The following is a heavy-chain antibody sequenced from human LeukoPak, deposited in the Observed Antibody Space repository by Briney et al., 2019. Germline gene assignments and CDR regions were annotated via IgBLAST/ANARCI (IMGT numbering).Heavy chain of an antibody. CDR1: GYSFTSYW. V-gene: IGHV5-10-1*01. D-gene: IGHD6-13*01. CDR2: IDPSDSYT. CDR3: ATNPPYPSLVPDY. Sequence: GESLKISCKGSGYSFTSYWISWVRQMPGKGLEWMGRIDPSDSYTNYSPSFQGHVTISADKSISTAYLQWSSLKASDTAMYYCATNPPYPSLVPDYWGQGTLVTVSS. J-gene: IGHJ4*02.